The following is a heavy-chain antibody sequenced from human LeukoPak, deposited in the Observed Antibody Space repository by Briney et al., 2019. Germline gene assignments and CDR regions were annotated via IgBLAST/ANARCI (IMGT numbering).Heavy chain of an antibody. D-gene: IGHD6-13*01. CDR2: ISYDGSNK. J-gene: IGHJ4*02. CDR3: AKSFSAAAPDGGY. CDR1: GFTFSSYG. Sequence: GGSLRLSCAASGFTFSSYGMHWVRQAPGKGLEWVAVISYDGSNKYYADSVKGRFTISRDNSKNTLYLQMNSLRAEDTAVYYCAKSFSAAAPDGGYWGQGTLVTVSS. V-gene: IGHV3-30*18.